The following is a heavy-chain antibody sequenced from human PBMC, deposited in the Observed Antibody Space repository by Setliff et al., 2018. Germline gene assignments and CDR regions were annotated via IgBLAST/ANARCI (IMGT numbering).Heavy chain of an antibody. D-gene: IGHD2-15*01. CDR3: ARDEVNCSGSKCYSGFDS. CDR1: GFTFNLYN. Sequence: LRLSCAASGFTFNLYNMNWVRQAPGKGLEWVSYIISNSLTIHYADSVRGRFTVSRDNARNSLYLQMNNLRAEDTAVYYCARDEVNCSGSKCYSGFDSWGQGTLVTVSS. CDR2: IISNSLTI. J-gene: IGHJ4*02. V-gene: IGHV3-48*01.